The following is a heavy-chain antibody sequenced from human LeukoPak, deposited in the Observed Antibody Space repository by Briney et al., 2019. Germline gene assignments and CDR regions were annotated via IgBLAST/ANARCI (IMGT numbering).Heavy chain of an antibody. CDR2: IRDSGATT. D-gene: IGHD4-17*01. J-gene: IGHJ4*02. V-gene: IGHV3-23*01. CDR3: AKASAGANFDY. CDR1: GFTFSSYD. Sequence: PGGSLRLSCAASGFTFSSYDMNWVRQAPGKGLEWVSAIRDSGATTYYADSVKGRFTISRDNSKNTLYLQMNSLRADDTAVYYCAKASAGANFDYWGQGTLVTVSS.